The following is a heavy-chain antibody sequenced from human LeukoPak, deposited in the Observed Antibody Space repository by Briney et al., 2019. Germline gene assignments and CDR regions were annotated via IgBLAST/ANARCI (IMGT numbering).Heavy chain of an antibody. CDR3: ARDSAIFGVVRHYFDY. J-gene: IGHJ4*02. CDR1: GYTFTSYD. V-gene: IGHV1-8*03. Sequence: ASVKVSCKASGYTFTSYDINWVRQATGQGLEWIGWMNPNTDNTGYAQKFQGRVTLIRNTSISTAYMELSSLRSEDTAVYYCARDSAIFGVVRHYFDYWGQGTLVTVSS. CDR2: MNPNTDNT. D-gene: IGHD3-3*01.